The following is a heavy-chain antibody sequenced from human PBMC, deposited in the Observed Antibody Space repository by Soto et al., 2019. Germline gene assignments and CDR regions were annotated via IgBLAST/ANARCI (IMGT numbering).Heavy chain of an antibody. D-gene: IGHD3-10*01. J-gene: IGHJ4*02. CDR2: IYSGGST. Sequence: GGSLRLSCAASGFTVSSNYMSWVRQAPGKGLEWVSVIYSGGSTYYADSVKGRFTISRDNSKNTLYLQMNSLRAEDTAVYYCGKSLRGIIIDFDCWGQGTLVTVSS. CDR3: GKSLRGIIIDFDC. CDR1: GFTVSSNY. V-gene: IGHV3-66*01.